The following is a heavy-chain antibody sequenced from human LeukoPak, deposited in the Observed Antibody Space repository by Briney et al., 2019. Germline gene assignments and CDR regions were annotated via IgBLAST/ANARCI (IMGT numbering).Heavy chain of an antibody. CDR1: GFTFSNYA. Sequence: GGSLRLSCAGSGFTFSNYAMTWVRQAPGKGLEWVSSVSGSGRNTFYPDSVEGRFTISRDNTKNSLYLQMNGLRAEDTAVYYCARVDAGYCSGGSCYSFDYWGQGTLVTVSS. D-gene: IGHD2-15*01. CDR3: ARVDAGYCSGGSCYSFDY. V-gene: IGHV3-23*01. CDR2: VSGSGRNT. J-gene: IGHJ4*02.